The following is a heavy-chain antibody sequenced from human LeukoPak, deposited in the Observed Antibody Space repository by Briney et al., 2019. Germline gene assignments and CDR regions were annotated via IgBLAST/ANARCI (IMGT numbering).Heavy chain of an antibody. CDR3: ARGVVVPAATLYYFDY. CDR1: GYSISSGYY. V-gene: IGHV4-38-2*01. D-gene: IGHD2-2*01. J-gene: IGHJ4*02. CDR2: IYHSGST. Sequence: SETLSLTCAVSGYSISSGYYWGWIRQPPGKRLEWIGSIYHSGSTYYNPSLKSRVTISVDTSKNQFSLKLSSVTAADTAVYYCARGVVVPAATLYYFDYWGQGTLVTVSS.